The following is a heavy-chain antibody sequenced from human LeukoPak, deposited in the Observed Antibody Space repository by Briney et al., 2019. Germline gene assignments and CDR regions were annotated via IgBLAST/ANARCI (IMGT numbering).Heavy chain of an antibody. V-gene: IGHV3-30*04. CDR2: ISYDGKNE. Sequence: GGSLRLSCAASGXTFSRYGMHWVRQAPGKGLEWVAVISYDGKNETYADSVKGRFTISRDTSRNTLSLQMNSLRTEDTAVYYCVRGDPHFSYNNDWYGKKFDYWGQGTLVTVSS. J-gene: IGHJ4*02. CDR3: VRGDPHFSYNNDWYGKKFDY. D-gene: IGHD6-19*01. CDR1: GXTFSRYG.